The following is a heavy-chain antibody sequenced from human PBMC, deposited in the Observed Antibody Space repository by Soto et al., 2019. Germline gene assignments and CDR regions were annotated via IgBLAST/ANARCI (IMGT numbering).Heavy chain of an antibody. Sequence: QVQLVQSGAEVKKPGSSVRVSCKASGGTFSGSSLNWLRQAPGQGLEWVGRIIPIIDIRDYAQRFQGRVTIAADKSTGTAYVELSSLTSEDTAWYYCATGRSSDLQVGLFDYWGQGTLVTVSS. CDR1: GGTFSGSS. CDR2: IIPIIDIR. J-gene: IGHJ4*02. CDR3: ATGRSSDLQVGLFDY. D-gene: IGHD1-26*01. V-gene: IGHV1-69*02.